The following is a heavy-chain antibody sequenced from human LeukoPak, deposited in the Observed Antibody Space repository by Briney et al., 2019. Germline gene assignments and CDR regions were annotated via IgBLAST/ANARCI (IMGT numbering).Heavy chain of an antibody. CDR1: GFTFDDYA. D-gene: IGHD6-19*01. J-gene: IGHJ3*02. Sequence: PGGSLRLSCAASGFTFDDYAMHWVRQAPGKGLEWVSLISGDGGSTYYADSVKGRFTISRDNSKNSLYLQMNSLRAEDTALYYCARYSSGWYQVFGAFDIWGQGTMVTVSS. CDR2: ISGDGGST. CDR3: ARYSSGWYQVFGAFDI. V-gene: IGHV3-43*02.